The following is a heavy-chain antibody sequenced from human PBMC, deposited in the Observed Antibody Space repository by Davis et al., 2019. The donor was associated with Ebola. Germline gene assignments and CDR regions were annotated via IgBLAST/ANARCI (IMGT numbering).Heavy chain of an antibody. CDR3: ARGHSYDVDAFDI. Sequence: GESLKISCAASGFTFSSYSMNWVRQAPGKGLEWVSSISSSSYIYYEDSVKGRFTISRDNAKNSLYLQMNSLRTEDTAVYYCARGHSYDVDAFDIWGQGTMVTVSS. D-gene: IGHD5-18*01. V-gene: IGHV3-21*01. CDR2: ISSSSYI. CDR1: GFTFSSYS. J-gene: IGHJ3*02.